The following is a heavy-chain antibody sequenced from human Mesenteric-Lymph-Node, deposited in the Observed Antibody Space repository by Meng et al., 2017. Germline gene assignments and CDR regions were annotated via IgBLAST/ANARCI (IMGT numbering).Heavy chain of an antibody. V-gene: IGHV1-18*01. CDR3: ARGGGSITMVRGVLVDV. Sequence: ASVKVSCKASGYTFTSYGIGWVRQAPGQGLEWMGWISAYNGNTNYAQKLQGRVTMTRNTSISTAYMELSSLRSEDTAVYYCARGGGSITMVRGVLVDVWGQGTTVTVSS. CDR1: GYTFTSYG. CDR2: ISAYNGNT. D-gene: IGHD3-10*01. J-gene: IGHJ6*02.